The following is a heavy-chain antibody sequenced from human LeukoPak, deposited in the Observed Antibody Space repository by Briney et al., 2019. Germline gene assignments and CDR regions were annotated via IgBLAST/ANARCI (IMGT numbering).Heavy chain of an antibody. CDR2: IYYSGST. CDR3: ARGGRSSSGWYALRYYYYYMDV. V-gene: IGHV4-39*07. CDR1: GGSISISTYY. Sequence: SETLSLTCTVSGGSISISTYYWGWIRQPPGKGLEWIGSIYYSGSTYYNPSLKSRVTISVETSKNQFSLKLSSVTAADTAVYYCARGGRSSSGWYALRYYYYYMDVWGKGTTVTVSS. J-gene: IGHJ6*03. D-gene: IGHD6-19*01.